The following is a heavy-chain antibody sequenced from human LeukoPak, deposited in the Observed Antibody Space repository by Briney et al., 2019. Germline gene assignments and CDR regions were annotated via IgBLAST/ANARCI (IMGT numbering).Heavy chain of an antibody. CDR2: IDPDGSEK. CDR3: ARIYYFGDNNWRYFDN. Sequence: PGGSLRLSCAASGFTFNSYWMSWVRQAPGKGLEWVANIDPDGSEKQYGDSVKGRFTTSRDNAKNSLYLQMNSLRAEDTAIYYCARIYYFGDNNWRYFDNWGQGTLVTDSS. D-gene: IGHD3-10*01. CDR1: GFTFNSYW. J-gene: IGHJ4*02. V-gene: IGHV3-7*01.